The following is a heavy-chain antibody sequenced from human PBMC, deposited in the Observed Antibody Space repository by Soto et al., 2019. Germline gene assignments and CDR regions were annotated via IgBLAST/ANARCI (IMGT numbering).Heavy chain of an antibody. Sequence: QITLKESGPTLVKPTQTLTLTCTFSGFSLSTSGVGVGWIRQPPGKALEWLALIYWDDDKRYSPSLKRRLTTPKATPKNQVDLTLTNMYPVDTATYYCAHTLPPTGGMDACRHGTTATVSS. CDR3: AHTLPPTGGMDA. D-gene: IGHD3-10*01. V-gene: IGHV2-5*02. J-gene: IGHJ6*02. CDR1: GFSLSTSGVG. CDR2: IYWDDDK.